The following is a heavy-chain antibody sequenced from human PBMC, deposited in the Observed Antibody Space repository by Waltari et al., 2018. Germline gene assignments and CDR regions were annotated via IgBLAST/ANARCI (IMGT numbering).Heavy chain of an antibody. CDR2: IRQTGDT. V-gene: IGHV4-59*08. Sequence: QVQLQESGPGLMKPSETLSLTCSVSGGSTTSYFWNWIRQPPGKGLEWIGYIRQTGDTKCNPTLKSRVTRSVDTSRNQISLRLTSVTAADTAVYYCARWDTPGRYFGDWGQGTPVTVSS. CDR1: GGSTTSYF. J-gene: IGHJ4*02. CDR3: ARWDTPGRYFGD. D-gene: IGHD2-15*01.